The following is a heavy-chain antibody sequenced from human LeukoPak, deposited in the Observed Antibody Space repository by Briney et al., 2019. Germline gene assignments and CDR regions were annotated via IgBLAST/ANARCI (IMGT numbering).Heavy chain of an antibody. Sequence: KSGGSLRLSCAASGFTFSSYSMNWVRQSPGKGLEWVSSISNTNAIFYADSVKGRFTISRDNARNSLYLQMYSLRVEDTAVYYCAGEQTRGGDLDYWGQGARVTVSS. CDR3: AGEQTRGGDLDY. J-gene: IGHJ4*02. V-gene: IGHV3-69-1*01. D-gene: IGHD2-21*02. CDR2: ISNTNAI. CDR1: GFTFSSYS.